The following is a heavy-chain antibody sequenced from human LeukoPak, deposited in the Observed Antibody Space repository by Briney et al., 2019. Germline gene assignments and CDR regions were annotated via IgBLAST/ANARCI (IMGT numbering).Heavy chain of an antibody. V-gene: IGHV3-30-3*01. CDR1: GFTFSSCA. J-gene: IGHJ4*02. Sequence: GGSLRLSCAASGFTFSSCAMHWVRQAPGKGLEWVAVISYDGGNKYYADSVKGRFTISRDNSKNTLYLQMNSLRAEDTAVYYCARDQKVVVAAMTFDYWGQGTLVTVSS. CDR3: ARDQKVVVAAMTFDY. D-gene: IGHD2-15*01. CDR2: ISYDGGNK.